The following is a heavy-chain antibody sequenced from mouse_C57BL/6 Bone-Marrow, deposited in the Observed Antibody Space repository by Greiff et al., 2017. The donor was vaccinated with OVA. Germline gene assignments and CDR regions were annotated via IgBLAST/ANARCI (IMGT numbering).Heavy chain of an antibody. Sequence: VQLQQPGAELVRPGSSVKLSCKASGYTFTSYWMDWVKQRPGQGLEWIGNIYPSDSETHYNQKFKDKATLTVDKSSSTAYMQLSSLTSEDSAVDYCARLDYYGSSYRAYYAMDYWGQGTSVTVSS. CDR1: GYTFTSYW. CDR2: IYPSDSET. J-gene: IGHJ4*01. CDR3: ARLDYYGSSYRAYYAMDY. V-gene: IGHV1-61*01. D-gene: IGHD1-1*01.